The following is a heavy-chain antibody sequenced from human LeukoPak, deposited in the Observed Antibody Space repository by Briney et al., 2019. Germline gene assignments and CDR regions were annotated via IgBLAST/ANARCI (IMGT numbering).Heavy chain of an antibody. J-gene: IGHJ5*02. CDR2: IHVYRGNT. CDR3: ARDVGITVADSFDP. Sequence: ASVKVSCKASGYSSTNYGISWVRQAPGQGLEWMGWIHVYRGNTNYAQKFQGRVTMTTDTSTSTVYMEVRGLRSDDTAMYYCARDVGITVADSFDPWGQGTLVTVSS. D-gene: IGHD6-13*01. CDR1: GYSSTNYG. V-gene: IGHV1-18*01.